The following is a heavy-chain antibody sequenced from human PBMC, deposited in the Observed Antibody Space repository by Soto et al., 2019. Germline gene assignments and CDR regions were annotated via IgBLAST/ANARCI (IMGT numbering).Heavy chain of an antibody. CDR1: GFTFDDYA. V-gene: IGHV3-9*01. CDR3: AKGGGLWYYYMDV. CDR2: ISWNSGSI. J-gene: IGHJ6*03. D-gene: IGHD3-16*01. Sequence: EVQLVESGGGLVQPGRSLRLSCAVSGFTFDDYAMHWVRQAPGKGLEWVSGISWNSGSIGYADSVKGRFTISRDNAKNSLYLQMNSLRAEDTALYYCAKGGGLWYYYMDVWGKGTTVTVSS.